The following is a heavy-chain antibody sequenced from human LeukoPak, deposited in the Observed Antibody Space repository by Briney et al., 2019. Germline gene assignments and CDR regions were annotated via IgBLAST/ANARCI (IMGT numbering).Heavy chain of an antibody. CDR2: IYSGGST. J-gene: IGHJ4*02. CDR3: ARGSRNVYFDY. CDR1: GFTVSSNF. Sequence: AGGSLRLSCAASGFTVSSNFMSWVRQAPGKGLGWVSVIYSGGSTYYADSVKGRFTISGDNSKNTLYLQMNSLRPEDTAVYYCARGSRNVYFDYWGQGTLATVSS. D-gene: IGHD2-8*01. V-gene: IGHV3-66*02.